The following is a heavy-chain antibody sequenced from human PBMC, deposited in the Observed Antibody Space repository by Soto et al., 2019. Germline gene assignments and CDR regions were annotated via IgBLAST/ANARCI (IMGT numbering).Heavy chain of an antibody. CDR2: ISGSGGST. J-gene: IGHJ4*02. CDR1: GFTFGSYA. D-gene: IGHD5-18*01. Sequence: PGGSLRLSCAASGFTFGSYAMTWVRQAPGKGLEWVSVISGSGGSTYYADSVKGRFTISRDNSKNTLYLQMNSLRAEDTALYYCAKLVQLWSPLDYWCQGTLVTVSS. V-gene: IGHV3-23*01. CDR3: AKLVQLWSPLDY.